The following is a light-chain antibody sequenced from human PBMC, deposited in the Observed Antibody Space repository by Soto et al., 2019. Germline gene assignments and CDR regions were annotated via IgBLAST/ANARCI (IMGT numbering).Light chain of an antibody. V-gene: IGKV1D-13*01. CDR2: DAS. Sequence: AFQLTQSPSSLSASIGDRVTITCRASQGISSALAWYQQKPGKAPKLLIYDASTLEGGVPSRFSGSGSGTDFTLTITSLQPEDFATYYCQQFLNYPLTFGGGTKVEIK. CDR1: QGISSA. J-gene: IGKJ4*01. CDR3: QQFLNYPLT.